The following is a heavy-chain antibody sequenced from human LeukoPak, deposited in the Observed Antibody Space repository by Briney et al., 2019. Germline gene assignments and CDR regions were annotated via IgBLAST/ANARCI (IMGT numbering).Heavy chain of an antibody. CDR1: GFTFSSYA. D-gene: IGHD3-3*01. CDR3: ARDSRAKYDFWSGHYGNPTYYFDY. V-gene: IGHV3-30-3*01. Sequence: GGSLRLSCAASGFTFSSYAMHWVRQAPGKGLEWVAVISYDGSNKYYADSVKGRFTISRDNSKNTLYLQMNSLRAEDTAVYYCARDSRAKYDFWSGHYGNPTYYFDYWGQGTLVTVSS. J-gene: IGHJ4*02. CDR2: ISYDGSNK.